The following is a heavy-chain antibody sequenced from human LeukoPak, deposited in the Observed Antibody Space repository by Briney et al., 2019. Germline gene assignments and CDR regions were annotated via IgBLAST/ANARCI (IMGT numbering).Heavy chain of an antibody. CDR2: ISSNGGST. V-gene: IGHV3-64*02. J-gene: IGHJ6*04. CDR3: SRASGDFYCCRRPLFHYGMDV. CDR1: GFTFSSYA. Sequence: GALRLSCAASGFTFSSYAMHWVRQAPGKGLEYVSAISSNGGSTYYADSVKGRFTISRDNSKNTLYLQMGSLRAEDMDVYYWSRASGDFYCCRRPLFHYGMDVWGKGTTVTVSS. D-gene: IGHD2-2*01.